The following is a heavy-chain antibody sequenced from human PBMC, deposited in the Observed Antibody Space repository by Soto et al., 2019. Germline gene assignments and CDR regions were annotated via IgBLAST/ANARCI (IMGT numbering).Heavy chain of an antibody. V-gene: IGHV4-59*11. J-gene: IGHJ4*02. CDR2: VHSSGAT. CDR3: TRSLDPGHSDY. D-gene: IGHD3-16*01. CDR1: GGSISGHY. Sequence: PSETLSLTCTVSGGSISGHYWSWIRQAPGKTLEWIGHVHSSGATNYNPSLRSRLTVSADTSRNQFSLKLTSVTAADTAIYYCTRSLDPGHSDYWGQGTLVTVSS.